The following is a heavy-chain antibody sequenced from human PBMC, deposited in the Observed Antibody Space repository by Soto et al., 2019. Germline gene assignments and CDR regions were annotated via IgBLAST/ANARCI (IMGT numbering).Heavy chain of an antibody. V-gene: IGHV3-7*01. Sequence: GGSLRLSCAASGFTFSSYWMSWVRQAPGKGLEWVANIKQDGSEKYYVDSVKGRFTISRDNAKNSLYLQMNSLRAEDTAVYYCARSWLAAAGEFDYWGQGTLVTVSS. CDR2: IKQDGSEK. CDR3: ARSWLAAAGEFDY. CDR1: GFTFSSYW. J-gene: IGHJ4*02. D-gene: IGHD6-13*01.